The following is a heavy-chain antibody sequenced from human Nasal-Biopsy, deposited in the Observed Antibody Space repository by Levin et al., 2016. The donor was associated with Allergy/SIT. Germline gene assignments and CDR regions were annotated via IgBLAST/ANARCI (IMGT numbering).Heavy chain of an antibody. CDR1: GYPLSELS. V-gene: IGHV1-24*01. CDR2: FDPEDGET. CDR3: ARVGGVVGTYRRAEYFPH. J-gene: IGHJ1*01. Sequence: ASVKVSCKVSGYPLSELSMHWVRQAPGKGLEWMGSFDPEDGETVYAQSFQGRVTMTEDASSDTAYMELSSLTSEDTAMYYCARVGGVVGTYRRAEYFPHWGQGTLVTVSS. D-gene: IGHD1-26*01.